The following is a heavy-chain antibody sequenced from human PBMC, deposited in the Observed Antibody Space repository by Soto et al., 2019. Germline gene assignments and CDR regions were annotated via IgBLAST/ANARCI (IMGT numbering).Heavy chain of an antibody. J-gene: IGHJ4*02. D-gene: IGHD2-15*01. CDR2: INPSGGST. V-gene: IGHV1-46*01. Sequence: ASVKVSCKASGYTFTSYYMHWVRQAPGQGLEWMGIINPSGGSTSYAQKFQGRVTMTRDTSTSTVYMELSSLRSDDTAMYYCVKDVVFWPWGQGTLVTVSS. CDR3: VKDVVFWP. CDR1: GYTFTSYY.